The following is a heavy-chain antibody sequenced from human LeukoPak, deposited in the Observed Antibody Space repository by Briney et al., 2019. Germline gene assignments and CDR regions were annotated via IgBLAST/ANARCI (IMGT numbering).Heavy chain of an antibody. Sequence: SVKVSCKASGYTFAKHAIHWVRQAPGQRLEWMGGIIPIFGTANYAQKFQGRVTITADESTSTAYMELSSLRSEDTAVYYCARAGVELLRLDYWGQGTLVTVSS. CDR3: ARAGVELLRLDY. V-gene: IGHV1-69*13. J-gene: IGHJ4*02. CDR2: IIPIFGTA. D-gene: IGHD1-7*01. CDR1: GYTFAKHA.